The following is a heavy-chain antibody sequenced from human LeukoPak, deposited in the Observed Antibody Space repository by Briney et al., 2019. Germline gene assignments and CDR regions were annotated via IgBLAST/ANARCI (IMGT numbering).Heavy chain of an antibody. V-gene: IGHV3-23*01. CDR1: GFTFSSYA. CDR2: ISGSGGST. D-gene: IGHD2-2*03. J-gene: IGHJ4*02. Sequence: TGGSLRLSCAASGFTFSSYAMSRVRQAPGKGLEWVSAISGSGGSTYYADSVKGRFTISRDNSKNTLYLQMNSLRAEETAVYYCATVGGYCSSTSCRTIRYYFDYWGQGTLVTVSS. CDR3: ATVGGYCSSTSCRTIRYYFDY.